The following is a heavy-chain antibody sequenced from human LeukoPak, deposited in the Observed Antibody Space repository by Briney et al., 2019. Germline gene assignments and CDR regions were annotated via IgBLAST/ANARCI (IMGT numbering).Heavy chain of an antibody. D-gene: IGHD2-2*01. Sequence: ASVKVSSKASGYTFTVYYMHWVRQAPGQGLEWMGWINPNSGGTNYAQKFQGRVTMTRDTSISTAYMELSRLRSDDTAVYYCARDEDIVVVPAATIGRYFDYWGQGTLVTVSS. V-gene: IGHV1-2*02. CDR2: INPNSGGT. CDR1: GYTFTVYY. J-gene: IGHJ4*02. CDR3: ARDEDIVVVPAATIGRYFDY.